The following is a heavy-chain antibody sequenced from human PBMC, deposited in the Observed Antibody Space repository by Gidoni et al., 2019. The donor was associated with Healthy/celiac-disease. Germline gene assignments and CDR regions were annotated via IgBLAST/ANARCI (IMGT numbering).Heavy chain of an antibody. CDR1: ACSISSSSYY. CDR2: IYYSGST. CDR3: ARQHPSWGYFDY. Sequence: QLQLQESGPGLVKPSETLSLTCTVSACSISSSSYYWGWIRQPTGKGLEWIGCIYYSGSTYYNPSLKSRVTISVDTSKNQFSLKLSSVTAADTAVYYCARQHPSWGYFDYWGQGTLVTVSS. D-gene: IGHD1-26*01. J-gene: IGHJ4*02. V-gene: IGHV4-39*01.